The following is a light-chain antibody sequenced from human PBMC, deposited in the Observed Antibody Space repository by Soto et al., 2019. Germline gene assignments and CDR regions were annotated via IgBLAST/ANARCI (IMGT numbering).Light chain of an antibody. J-gene: IGKJ3*01. V-gene: IGKV1-33*01. Sequence: DIRMTQSPLSLSASVGDRVTITCRASQSISDYVNWYQQTPGKAPKLLTYDASDLETVVPSRFSGTGSGTDFTFTISNVQPEDTATYYCQQYDSLPFTFGPGTKVEIK. CDR2: DAS. CDR1: QSISDY. CDR3: QQYDSLPFT.